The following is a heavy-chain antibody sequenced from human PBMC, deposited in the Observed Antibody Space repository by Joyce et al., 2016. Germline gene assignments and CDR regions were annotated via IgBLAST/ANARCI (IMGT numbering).Heavy chain of an antibody. Sequence: EVQLVESGGGLVQPGGSLRLSCAASGFPFSSYSMNWVRQAPGKGLEWVSYISSSSSTIYYADSVKGRFTISRDNAKNSLYLQMNSLRAEDTAVYYCAKADYGDKIDAFDIWGQGTMVTVSS. CDR3: AKADYGDKIDAFDI. CDR1: GFPFSSYS. CDR2: ISSSSSTI. J-gene: IGHJ3*02. V-gene: IGHV3-48*01. D-gene: IGHD4-17*01.